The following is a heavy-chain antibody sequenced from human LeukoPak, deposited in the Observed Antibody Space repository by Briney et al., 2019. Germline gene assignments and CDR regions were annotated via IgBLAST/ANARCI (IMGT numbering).Heavy chain of an antibody. V-gene: IGHV4-34*01. Sequence: SETLSLTCAVSGGSFSGYYWSRIRQPPGKGLEWIGEINHSGSTNYNPSLKSRVTMSLDTFKNHFSLRLRSVTAADTAVYYCARGGYGAGRLNYWGQGTLVTVSS. D-gene: IGHD4-17*01. CDR1: GGSFSGYY. CDR3: ARGGYGAGRLNY. CDR2: INHSGST. J-gene: IGHJ4*02.